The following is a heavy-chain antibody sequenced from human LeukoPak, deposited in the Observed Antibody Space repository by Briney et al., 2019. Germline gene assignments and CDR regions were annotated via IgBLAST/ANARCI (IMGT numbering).Heavy chain of an antibody. V-gene: IGHV4-4*08. CDR3: ARRGVNIAVADFDY. J-gene: IGHJ4*02. D-gene: IGHD6-19*01. Sequence: SETLSLTCTVSGDSMTDYYWSWIRQPPGKGLEYIGYIYSSGSTNYNPSLKSRVTVSVDTSRNQFSLRLRSVAATDTAVYYCARRGVNIAVADFDYWGQGILVTVSS. CDR1: GDSMTDYY. CDR2: IYSSGST.